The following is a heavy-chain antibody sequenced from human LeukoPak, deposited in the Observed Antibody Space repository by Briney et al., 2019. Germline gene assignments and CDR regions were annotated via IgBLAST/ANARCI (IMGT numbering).Heavy chain of an antibody. V-gene: IGHV4-59*01. CDR1: GGSISSYY. D-gene: IGHD1-26*01. J-gene: IGHJ6*02. CDR2: IYYSGST. Sequence: SETLSLTCTVSGGSISSYYWSWIRQPPGKGLEWIGYIYYSGSTNYNPSLKSRVTISVDTSKNQFSLKLSSVTAADTAVYYCARGRSNYYGMDVWGQGTTVTVSS. CDR3: ARGRSNYYGMDV.